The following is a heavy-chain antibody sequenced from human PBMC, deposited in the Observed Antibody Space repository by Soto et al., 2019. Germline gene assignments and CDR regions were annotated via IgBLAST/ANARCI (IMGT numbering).Heavy chain of an antibody. J-gene: IGHJ6*02. V-gene: IGHV1-18*01. CDR1: GYTFIRYG. Sequence: QVQLAQSANEVKKPGASVRVSCKAAGYTFIRYGIAWVRQAPGQGLEWMGWISPYNDYTVYAQKFKGRVSMTADTSSSTVYMNLGGLKSDDTAVYYCARGGYYDNSWGKLSHYGLDVWGQGTSVSVSS. CDR2: ISPYNDYT. CDR3: ARGGYYDNSWGKLSHYGLDV. D-gene: IGHD3-16*01.